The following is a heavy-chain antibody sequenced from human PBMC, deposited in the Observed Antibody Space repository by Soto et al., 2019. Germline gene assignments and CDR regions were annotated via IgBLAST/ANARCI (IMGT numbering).Heavy chain of an antibody. CDR2: ISWDGSRT. D-gene: IGHD6-13*01. CDR3: AKDLASWGQQVIDY. CDR1: GFTFDDYT. V-gene: IGHV3-43*01. J-gene: IGHJ4*02. Sequence: EVQLVESGGVVVQPGESLRLSCAASGFTFDDYTMHWVRQGPGKGLEWVSLISWDGSRTKYADSVKGRFTISRDSSKNSLYLQMISLRGEDTALYDCAKDLASWGQQVIDYWGQGILVTVSS.